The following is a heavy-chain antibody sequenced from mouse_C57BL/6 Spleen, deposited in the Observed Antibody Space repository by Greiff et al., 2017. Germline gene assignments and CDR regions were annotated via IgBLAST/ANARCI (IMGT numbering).Heavy chain of an antibody. Sequence: QVQLQQPGAELVKPGASVKLSCKASGYTFTSYWMHWVKQRPGQGLEWIGMIHPNSGSTNYNEKFKSKATLTVDKSSSTAYMQLSSLTSEDSAVYYCASKGPIYYDYEDYAMDYWGQGTSVTVSS. J-gene: IGHJ4*01. CDR1: GYTFTSYW. D-gene: IGHD2-4*01. CDR3: ASKGPIYYDYEDYAMDY. V-gene: IGHV1-64*01. CDR2: IHPNSGST.